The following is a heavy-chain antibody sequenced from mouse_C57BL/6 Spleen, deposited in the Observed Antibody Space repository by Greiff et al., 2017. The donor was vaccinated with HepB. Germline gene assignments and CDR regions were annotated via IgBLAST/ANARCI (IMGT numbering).Heavy chain of an antibody. CDR1: GFTITNTY. CDR3: ARGEGVAYSNSFFDY. J-gene: IGHJ2*01. Sequence: VQLQQSVAELVRPGASVKLSCTASGFTITNTYMHWVKQRPEQGLEWIGRIDPANGNTKYAPKFQGKATITADTSSNTAYLQLSSLTSEDTAIYYCARGEGVAYSNSFFDYWGQGTTLTVSS. V-gene: IGHV14-3*01. D-gene: IGHD2-5*01. CDR2: IDPANGNT.